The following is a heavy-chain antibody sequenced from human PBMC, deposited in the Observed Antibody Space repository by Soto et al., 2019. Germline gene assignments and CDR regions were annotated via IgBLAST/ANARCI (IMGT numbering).Heavy chain of an antibody. Sequence: EVQLVESGGTLVQPGGSLRLSCAASGFTFRGYWMYWVRQAPGKGLVWVSRINSDGSDISYADSVKGRFTISRDNAKNTLYLQMNTLGAGDTALYYCATGGMYNTGHLDYWRLGTLVTASS. J-gene: IGHJ4*02. CDR3: ATGGMYNTGHLDY. D-gene: IGHD6-25*01. V-gene: IGHV3-74*01. CDR1: GFTFRGYW. CDR2: INSDGSDI.